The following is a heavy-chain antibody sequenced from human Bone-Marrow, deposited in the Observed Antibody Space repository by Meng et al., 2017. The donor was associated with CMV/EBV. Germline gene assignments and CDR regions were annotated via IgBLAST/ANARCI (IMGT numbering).Heavy chain of an antibody. V-gene: IGHV4-34*01. J-gene: IGHJ4*02. CDR2: INHSGST. CDR1: GGSFSGSY. Sequence: GSLRLSCAVYGGSFSGSYWSWIRQPPGKGLEWIGEINHSGSTNYNPSLKIRVTISVDTSKNQFSLKLSSVTAAYTAVYYCARTLDSSSYFDYWGQGTLVTVSS. D-gene: IGHD6-6*01. CDR3: ARTLDSSSYFDY.